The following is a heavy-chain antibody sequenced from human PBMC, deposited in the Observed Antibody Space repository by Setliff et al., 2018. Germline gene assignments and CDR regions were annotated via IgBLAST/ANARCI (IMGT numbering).Heavy chain of an antibody. CDR3: ARMSRYSEFWRGYAEDYYSSYIDV. Sequence: SETLSLTCSVFGDSHTRSSSWWGWIRQPAGKGLEWIGNIYSSGTTKYNPSLKSRVTISVDTSKRQFSLNLLSVTAADTAVYYCARMSRYSEFWRGYAEDYYSSYIDVWGTGATVTVSS. CDR2: IYSSGTT. J-gene: IGHJ6*03. D-gene: IGHD3-3*01. CDR1: GDSHTRSSSW. V-gene: IGHV4-61*05.